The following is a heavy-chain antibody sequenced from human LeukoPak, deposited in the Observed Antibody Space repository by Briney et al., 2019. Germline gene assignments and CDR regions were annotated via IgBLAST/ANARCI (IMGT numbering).Heavy chain of an antibody. J-gene: IGHJ4*02. CDR2: ISWNSESI. V-gene: IGHV3-9*01. D-gene: IGHD3-10*01. CDR1: GGSISSYY. CDR3: TKDISSSYFGSGSYSSRFDN. Sequence: LSLTCTVSGGSISSYYWSWIRQPPGKGLEWVSGISWNSESIGYADSVKGRFTISRDNAKNSLYLQMNSLRAEDTALYYCTKDISSSYFGSGSYSSRFDNWGQGTLVPVSS.